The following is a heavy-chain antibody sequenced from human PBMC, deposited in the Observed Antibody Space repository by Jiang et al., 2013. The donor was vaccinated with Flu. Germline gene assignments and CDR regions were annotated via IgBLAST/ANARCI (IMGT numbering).Heavy chain of an antibody. CDR1: GGPISSGDYY. CDR2: IYYNGNT. J-gene: IGHJ3*02. D-gene: IGHD3-10*02. V-gene: IGHV4-30-4*01. Sequence: GSGLVKPLHETLTLTCTVSGGPISSGDYYWTWIRQPPGKGLEWIGSIYYNGNTYYSPSLKSRLVLSLDTSRDQFSLRLNSVTATDAAVYYCAAATSVTMWAFDIWGPGTMV. CDR3: AAATSVTMWAFDI.